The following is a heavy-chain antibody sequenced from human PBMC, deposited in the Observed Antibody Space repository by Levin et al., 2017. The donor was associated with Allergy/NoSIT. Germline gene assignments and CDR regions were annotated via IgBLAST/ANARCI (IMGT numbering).Heavy chain of an antibody. D-gene: IGHD4-17*01. CDR2: ISYDGSNK. CDR3: AKDTSTVNYGMDV. V-gene: IGHV3-30*18. CDR1: GFTFSSYG. Sequence: LSLTCAASGFTFSSYGMHWVRQAPGKGLEWVAVISYDGSNKYYADSVKGRFTISRDNSKNTLYLQMNSLRAEDTAVYYCAKDTSTVNYGMDVWGQGTTVTVSS. J-gene: IGHJ6*02.